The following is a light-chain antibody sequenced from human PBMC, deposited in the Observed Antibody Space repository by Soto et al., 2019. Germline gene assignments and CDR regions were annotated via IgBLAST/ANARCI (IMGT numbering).Light chain of an antibody. Sequence: DIQMTQSPSTLSASVGDRVTITCRASQSITTWLAWYQQKPGKAPKLLIYKATNLQSGVPSRFSGSGSGTEFSLTIISLQPEDFAIYYCQQYNDYQYTFGQGTKLEIK. CDR1: QSITTW. CDR3: QQYNDYQYT. J-gene: IGKJ2*01. CDR2: KAT. V-gene: IGKV1-5*03.